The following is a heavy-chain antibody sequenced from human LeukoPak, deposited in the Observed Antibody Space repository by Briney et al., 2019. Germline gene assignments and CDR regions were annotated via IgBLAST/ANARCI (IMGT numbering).Heavy chain of an antibody. J-gene: IGHJ4*02. CDR3: ARNLADSSSSFDY. Sequence: SETLSLTCIVSGGSISGYYWNWIRPPAGKGLEWIGRIYTNVITNYNPSLKSRVTMSVDTSKNQFSLMLSSVTAADTAVYYCARNLADSSSSFDYWGQGTLVTVSS. CDR1: GGSISGYY. V-gene: IGHV4-4*07. CDR2: IYTNVIT. D-gene: IGHD6-13*01.